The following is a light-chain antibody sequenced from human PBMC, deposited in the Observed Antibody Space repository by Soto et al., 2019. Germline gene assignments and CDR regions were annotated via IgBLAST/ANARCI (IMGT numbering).Light chain of an antibody. Sequence: DIQMTQSPSTLSASVGDRVTITCRASQSISSWLAWYQQKPGKAPKLLIYKASSLESRVPPRFSGSGSATAFTLTISSLQPDDFASYYCQQYNSYPTFGGGTKVEIK. V-gene: IGKV1-5*03. J-gene: IGKJ4*01. CDR1: QSISSW. CDR3: QQYNSYPT. CDR2: KAS.